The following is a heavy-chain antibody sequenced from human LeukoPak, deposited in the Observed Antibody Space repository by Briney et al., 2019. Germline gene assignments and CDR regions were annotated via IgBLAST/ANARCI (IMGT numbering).Heavy chain of an antibody. CDR3: ARASLGSSWYGALFDY. CDR1: GFTLSSYS. CDR2: ISSSSSYI. Sequence: AGGFLRLFCAASGFTLSSYSMNWVRQGPGEGLELGSSISSSSSYIYYADSVKGRFTISRDNAKNSLYLQMNSLRAEDTAVYYCARASLGSSWYGALFDYWGQGTLVTVSS. D-gene: IGHD6-13*01. V-gene: IGHV3-21*01. J-gene: IGHJ4*02.